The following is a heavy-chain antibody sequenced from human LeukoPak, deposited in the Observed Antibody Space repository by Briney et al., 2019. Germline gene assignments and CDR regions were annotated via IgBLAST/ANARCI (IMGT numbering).Heavy chain of an antibody. CDR1: GFTFRTYA. Sequence: PGGSLRLSCAASGFTFRTYAMSWVRQAPGKGLEWVSAISGSGGSTYYADSVKGRFTISRDNSKNTLYLQMNSLRAEDTAVYYCAKDKPVRSAQYFDYWGQGTLVTVSS. V-gene: IGHV3-23*01. J-gene: IGHJ4*02. D-gene: IGHD3-3*01. CDR3: AKDKPVRSAQYFDY. CDR2: ISGSGGST.